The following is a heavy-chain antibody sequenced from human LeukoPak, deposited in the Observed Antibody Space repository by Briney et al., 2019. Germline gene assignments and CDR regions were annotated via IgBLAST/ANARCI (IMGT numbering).Heavy chain of an antibody. J-gene: IGHJ4*02. CDR3: ARAITMIVVVTGLDY. V-gene: IGHV3-23*01. CDR1: GFTFSSYA. Sequence: PGGSPRLSCAASGFTFSSYAMSWVRQAPGKGLEWVSAISGSGGSTYYADSVKGRFTISRDNSKNTLYLQMNSLRAEDTAVYYCARAITMIVVVTGLDYWGQGTLVTVSS. D-gene: IGHD3-22*01. CDR2: ISGSGGST.